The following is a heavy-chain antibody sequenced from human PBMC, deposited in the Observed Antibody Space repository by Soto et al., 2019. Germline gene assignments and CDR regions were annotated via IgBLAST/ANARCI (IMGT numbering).Heavy chain of an antibody. D-gene: IGHD6-6*01. V-gene: IGHV4-31*03. Sequence: SETLSLTCTVSGGSISSGGYYLSWIRQHPGNGLEWIGYIYYSGSTYYNPSLKSRVTISVDTSKNQFSLKLSSVTAADTAVYYCARARWYRYSRASLDFWGQGTSDTVSS. CDR2: IYYSGST. CDR3: ARARWYRYSRASLDF. J-gene: IGHJ6*02. CDR1: GGSISSGGYY.